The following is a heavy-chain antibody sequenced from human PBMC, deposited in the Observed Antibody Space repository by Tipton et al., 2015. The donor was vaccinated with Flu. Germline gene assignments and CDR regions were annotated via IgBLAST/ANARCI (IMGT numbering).Heavy chain of an antibody. CDR2: IYSGGST. CDR3: ARRLSSVIWSEGFDF. CDR1: GASINSNF. Sequence: TLSLTCTVSGASINSNFWSWIRQSPGKGLEWIGYIYSGGSTKYNPYFESRVTMSIDTSKNQFSLRLSSVTAADTAVYYCARRLSSVIWSEGFDFWGQGSLVTVSS. V-gene: IGHV4-59*08. D-gene: IGHD3-22*01. J-gene: IGHJ4*02.